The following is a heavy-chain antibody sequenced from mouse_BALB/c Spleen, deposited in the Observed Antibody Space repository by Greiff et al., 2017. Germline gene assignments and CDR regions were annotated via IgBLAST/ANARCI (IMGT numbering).Heavy chain of an antibody. Sequence: EVKLVESGGGLVQPGGSLRLSCATSGFTFTDYYMSWVRQPPGKALEWLGFIRNKANGYTTEYSASVKGRFTISRDNSQSILYLQMNTLRAEDSATYYCARDRYGNFYAMDYWGQGTSVTVSS. D-gene: IGHD2-1*01. CDR3: ARDRYGNFYAMDY. CDR2: IRNKANGYTT. V-gene: IGHV7-3*02. J-gene: IGHJ4*01. CDR1: GFTFTDYY.